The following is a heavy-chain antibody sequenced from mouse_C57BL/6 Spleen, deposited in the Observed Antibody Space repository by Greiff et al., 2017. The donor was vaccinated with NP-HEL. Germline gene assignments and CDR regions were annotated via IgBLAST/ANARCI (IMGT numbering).Heavy chain of an antibody. CDR3: ARSTVVANDYAMDY. Sequence: QVQLQQSGPGLVQPSQSLSITCTVSGFSLTSYGVHWVRQSPGKGLEWLGVIWSGGSTDYNAAFISRLSISKDNSKSQVIFKMISLQADDTAIYYCARSTVVANDYAMDYWGQGTSVTVSS. CDR2: IWSGGST. CDR1: GFSLTSYG. V-gene: IGHV2-2*01. J-gene: IGHJ4*01. D-gene: IGHD1-1*01.